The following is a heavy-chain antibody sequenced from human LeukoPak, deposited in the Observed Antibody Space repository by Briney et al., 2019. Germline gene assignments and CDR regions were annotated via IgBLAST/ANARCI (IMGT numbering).Heavy chain of an antibody. Sequence: ASVKVSCKASGYTFTSDGITWVRQAPGQGLEWMGWISPYTGATNYPQKFQGRVTMTTDTFTRTAYMEMRSLRSDDTAVYYCARRRSDGVTDYWGQGTLVTVSS. D-gene: IGHD2-8*01. V-gene: IGHV1-18*01. CDR2: ISPYTGAT. CDR1: GYTFTSDG. CDR3: ARRRSDGVTDY. J-gene: IGHJ4*01.